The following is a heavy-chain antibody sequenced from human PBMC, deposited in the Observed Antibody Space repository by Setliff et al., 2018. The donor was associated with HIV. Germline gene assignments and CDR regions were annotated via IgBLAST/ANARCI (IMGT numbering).Heavy chain of an antibody. V-gene: IGHV5-51*01. CDR1: EYRFTNYW. J-gene: IGHJ5*02. CDR3: ASGSGIDWFDP. Sequence: GESLKISCKGSEYRFTNYWTGWVRQMPGKGLEWLGNIYPADSDTRYSPSFQGQITISADRSMRTVYLQWSSLKASDSAMYYCASGSGIDWFDPWGQGTLVTVSS. D-gene: IGHD3-10*01. CDR2: IYPADSDT.